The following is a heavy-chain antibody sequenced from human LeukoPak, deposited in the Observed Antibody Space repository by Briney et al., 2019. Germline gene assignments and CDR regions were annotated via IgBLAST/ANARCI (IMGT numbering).Heavy chain of an antibody. CDR3: ATMNSGSYYEY. V-gene: IGHV3-30*03. J-gene: IGHJ4*02. CDR1: GFTFSSYG. Sequence: GGSLRLSCAASGFTFSSYGMHWVRQAPGKGLEWVAVISYDGSNKYYADSVKGRFTISRDNSKNTLYLQMNSLRAEDTAVYYCATMNSGSYYEYWGQGTLVTVSS. CDR2: ISYDGSNK. D-gene: IGHD1-26*01.